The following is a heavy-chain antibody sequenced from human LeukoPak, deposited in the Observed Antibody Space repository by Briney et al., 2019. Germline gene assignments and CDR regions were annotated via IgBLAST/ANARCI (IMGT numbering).Heavy chain of an antibody. CDR1: GFTFSSYA. D-gene: IGHD6-19*01. CDR3: AKDEGSGWLLFDY. V-gene: IGHV3-23*01. J-gene: IGHJ4*02. Sequence: GGSLRVSCAASGFTFSSYAMSWVRQAPGKGLEWVSAISGSGVNIFYADSVKGRFTISGDNSENTLYLQMNSLRAEDTAVYYCAKDEGSGWLLFDYWGQGTLVTVSS. CDR2: ISGSGVNI.